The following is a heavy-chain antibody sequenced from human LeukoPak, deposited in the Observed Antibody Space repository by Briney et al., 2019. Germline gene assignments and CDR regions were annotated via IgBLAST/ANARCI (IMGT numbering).Heavy chain of an antibody. J-gene: IGHJ6*02. Sequence: SETLSLTCAVYGGSFSGYYWSWIRQPPGKGLEWIGEINHSGSTNYNPSLKSRVTISVDTSKNQFSLKLSPVTAADTAVYYCARLRYYDFWSGYYPDVWGQGTTVTVSS. D-gene: IGHD3-3*01. CDR1: GGSFSGYY. CDR2: INHSGST. CDR3: ARLRYYDFWSGYYPDV. V-gene: IGHV4-34*01.